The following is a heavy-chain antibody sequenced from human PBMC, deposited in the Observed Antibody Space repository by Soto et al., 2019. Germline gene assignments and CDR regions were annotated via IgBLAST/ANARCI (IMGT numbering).Heavy chain of an antibody. D-gene: IGHD2-2*01. Sequence: GGSLRLSCAASGFTFSIYAMSWVRQAPGKGLEWVSAISGSGGSTYYADSVKGRFTISRDNSKNTLYLQMNSLRAEDTAVYYCAKDIVVVPAANSYYYYYGMDVWGQGTTVTVSS. CDR3: AKDIVVVPAANSYYYYYGMDV. CDR2: ISGSGGST. CDR1: GFTFSIYA. J-gene: IGHJ6*02. V-gene: IGHV3-23*01.